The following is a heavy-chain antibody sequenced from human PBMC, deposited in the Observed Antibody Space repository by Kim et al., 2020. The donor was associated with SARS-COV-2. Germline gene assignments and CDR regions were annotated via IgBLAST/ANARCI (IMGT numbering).Heavy chain of an antibody. CDR3: ATPSTSGIKGRFDY. CDR2: ITGSGSGSDT. Sequence: GGSLRLSCVTSGFTFTTYAMSRVRQAPGKGLEWASTITGSGSGSDTYYADSLKGRFTISRDNSKNIVYLQMDSLRAEDTAVYYCATPSTSGIKGRFDYWG. J-gene: IGHJ5*01. CDR1: GFTFTTYA. V-gene: IGHV3-23*01. D-gene: IGHD2-2*01.